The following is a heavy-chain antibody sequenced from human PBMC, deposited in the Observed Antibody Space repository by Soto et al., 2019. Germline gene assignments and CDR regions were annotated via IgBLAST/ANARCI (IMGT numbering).Heavy chain of an antibody. J-gene: IGHJ3*02. D-gene: IGHD6-19*01. Sequence: QVQLVQSGAEVKKPGASVKVSCKASGYTFTSYYMHWVRQAPGQGLEWMGIINPSGGSTSYAQKFQGRVTMTRDTSTSTVYMELSSLRSEDTAVYYCARAYYSSGCGDAFDIWGQGTMVTVSS. V-gene: IGHV1-46*03. CDR3: ARAYYSSGCGDAFDI. CDR1: GYTFTSYY. CDR2: INPSGGST.